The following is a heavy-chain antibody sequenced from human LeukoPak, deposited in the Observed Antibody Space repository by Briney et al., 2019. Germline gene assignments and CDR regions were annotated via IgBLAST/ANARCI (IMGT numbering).Heavy chain of an antibody. J-gene: IGHJ5*02. CDR3: AKDPLAAAPHWFDP. Sequence: GGSLRLSCTASGFTFSSYAMSWVRQAPGKGLEWVSAISDSGSSTYYSDSVKGRFTISRDNSKNTLSLQMNSLRAEDTAVYYCAKDPLAAAPHWFDPWGQGTLVTVYS. CDR2: ISDSGSST. D-gene: IGHD6-13*01. V-gene: IGHV3-23*01. CDR1: GFTFSSYA.